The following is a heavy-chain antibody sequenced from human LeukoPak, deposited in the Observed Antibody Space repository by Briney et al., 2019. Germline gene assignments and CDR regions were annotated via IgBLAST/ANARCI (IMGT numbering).Heavy chain of an antibody. CDR2: IYTSGST. J-gene: IGHJ6*03. Sequence: PSETLSLTCTVSGGSISSYYWSWIRQPAGKGPEWIGRIYTSGSTNYNPSLKSRVTMSVDTSKNQFSLKLSSVTAADTAVYYCARGIYCSSTSCVPNYYYYYMDVWGKGTTVTVSS. V-gene: IGHV4-4*07. CDR1: GGSISSYY. CDR3: ARGIYCSSTSCVPNYYYYYMDV. D-gene: IGHD2-2*01.